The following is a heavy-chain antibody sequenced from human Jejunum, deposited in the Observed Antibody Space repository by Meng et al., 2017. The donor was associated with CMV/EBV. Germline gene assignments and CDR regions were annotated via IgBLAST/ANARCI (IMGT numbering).Heavy chain of an antibody. Sequence: QLQRQESGPELVKPSETLSLTCTVSGASITSSGYYWGWIRQPPGRGLEWIGSVYYTGRTYYSASVQSRLTISVDASNNQLSLKLTSLTAADTALYYCARGAEDTTGFYHHYFDYCGQGTLVTVSS. CDR3: ARGAEDTTGFYHHYFDY. CDR1: GASITSSGYY. CDR2: VYYTGRT. D-gene: IGHD2/OR15-2a*01. V-gene: IGHV4-39*07. J-gene: IGHJ4*02.